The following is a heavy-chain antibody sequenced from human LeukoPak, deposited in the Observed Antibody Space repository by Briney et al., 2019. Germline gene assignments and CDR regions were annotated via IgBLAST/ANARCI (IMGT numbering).Heavy chain of an antibody. V-gene: IGHV3-21*01. CDR2: ISSSGSYA. CDR1: GFTFSIYS. CDR3: ARGVLRFLEWLLPYMDV. D-gene: IGHD3-3*01. Sequence: GGSLRLSCAASGFTFSIYSMNWVRQAPGKGLAWVSSISSSGSYAYYADSLKGRFTISRDNAKNSLFLQMNSLGAEDTAVYYCARGVLRFLEWLLPYMDVWGKGTTVTVSS. J-gene: IGHJ6*03.